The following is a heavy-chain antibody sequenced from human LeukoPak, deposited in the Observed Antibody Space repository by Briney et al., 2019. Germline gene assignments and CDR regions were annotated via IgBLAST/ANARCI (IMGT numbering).Heavy chain of an antibody. CDR1: GGSIGSYY. V-gene: IGHV4-59*01. J-gene: IGHJ4*02. D-gene: IGHD5-12*01. CDR3: ARGYSGYGPRLEY. Sequence: SETLSLTCTVSGGSIGSYYWTWIRQPPGKGLEWIGYIYYTGSTYYNPSLKSRVTISVDTSKNQFSLNVSSATAADTAVYYCARGYSGYGPRLEYWGQGSLVTVSS. CDR2: IYYTGST.